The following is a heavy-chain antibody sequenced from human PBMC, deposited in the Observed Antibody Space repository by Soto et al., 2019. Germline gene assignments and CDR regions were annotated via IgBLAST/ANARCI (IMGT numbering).Heavy chain of an antibody. V-gene: IGHV4-61*01. J-gene: IGHJ4*02. CDR3: AEYSIAAAGPFDY. CDR2: IYYSGST. D-gene: IGHD6-13*01. CDR1: GGSISSGSYY. Sequence: PSETLSLTCTVSGGSISSGSYYWSCIRQPPGKGLEWIGYIYYSGSTNYNPSLKSRVTISVDTSKNQFSLKLSSVTAADTAVYYCAEYSIAAAGPFDYWGQGTLVTVSS.